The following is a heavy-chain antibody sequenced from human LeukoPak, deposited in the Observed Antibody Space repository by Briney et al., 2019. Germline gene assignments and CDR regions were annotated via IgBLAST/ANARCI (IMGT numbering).Heavy chain of an antibody. CDR2: INYSGST. CDR1: GGSFSSADYY. CDR3: ARVGFGGYSYGYVDF. D-gene: IGHD5-18*01. V-gene: IGHV4-39*02. Sequence: SETLSLTCTVSGGSFSSADYYWSWIRQPPGKGLEWIGTINYSGSTYYNPSLKSRVTISVDTSKNQFSLRLSSVTAADTAVYYCARVGFGGYSYGYVDFWGQGTLVTVSS. J-gene: IGHJ4*02.